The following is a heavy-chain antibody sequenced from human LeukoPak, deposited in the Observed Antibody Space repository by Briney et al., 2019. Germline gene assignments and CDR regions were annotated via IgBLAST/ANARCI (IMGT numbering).Heavy chain of an antibody. V-gene: IGHV3-53*01. CDR2: IYSGGST. D-gene: IGHD3-10*01. Sequence: GGSLRPSCAASGFTFSSYTMHWVRQAPGKGLEWVSVIYSGGSTYYADSVKGRFTISRDNSKNTLYLQMNSLRAEDTAVYYCSREDGSGTRSFDYWGQGTLVTVSS. J-gene: IGHJ4*02. CDR3: SREDGSGTRSFDY. CDR1: GFTFSSYT.